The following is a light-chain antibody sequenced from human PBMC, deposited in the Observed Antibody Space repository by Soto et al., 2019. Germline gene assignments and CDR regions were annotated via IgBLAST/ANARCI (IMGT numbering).Light chain of an antibody. CDR3: QVWDDSRDQQV. Sequence: SSELTQAPSVSVAPGQTASITCGANNIGVRSVHWHQKKPGQAPVLVVYDDDARPSGIPGRFSGSNSGNTATLTITSVEAGDEADYYCQVWDDSRDQQVFGGGTKLTVL. CDR1: NIGVRS. V-gene: IGLV3-21*02. J-gene: IGLJ3*02. CDR2: DDD.